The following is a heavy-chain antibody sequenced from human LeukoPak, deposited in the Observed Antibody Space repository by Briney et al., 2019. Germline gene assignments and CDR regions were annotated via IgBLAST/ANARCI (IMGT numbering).Heavy chain of an antibody. CDR2: IYTSGST. CDR3: ARVGVVVPAARYADYYYYMDV. J-gene: IGHJ6*03. Sequence: SETLSLTCTVPGGSISSYYWSWIRQPAGKGLEWIGRIYTSGSTNYNPSLKSRVTMSVDTSKNQFSLKLSSVTAADTAVYYCARVGVVVPAARYADYYYYMDVWGKGTTVTVSS. V-gene: IGHV4-4*07. CDR1: GGSISSYY. D-gene: IGHD2-2*01.